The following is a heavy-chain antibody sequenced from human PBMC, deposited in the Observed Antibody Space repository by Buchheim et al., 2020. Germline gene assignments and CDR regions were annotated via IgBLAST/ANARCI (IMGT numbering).Heavy chain of an antibody. D-gene: IGHD3-22*01. CDR3: ARGGNYYDRSGFPTNYYYYGLDI. CDR2: ISAYNGNT. CDR1: GYTFSSYG. V-gene: IGHV1-18*01. J-gene: IGHJ6*02. Sequence: QVQLVQSGAEVKKPGASVKASCKASGYTFSSYGISWVRQAPGQGLEWMGWISAYNGNTNYAQNLQDRVTMTTDTSTSTAYMELRSLRSDDTAVYYCARGGNYYDRSGFPTNYYYYGLDIWGQGTT.